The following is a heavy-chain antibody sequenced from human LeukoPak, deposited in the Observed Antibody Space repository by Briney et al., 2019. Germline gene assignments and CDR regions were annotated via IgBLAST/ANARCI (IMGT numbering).Heavy chain of an antibody. Sequence: GRSLRLSCAASGFTFSRYGMHWVRQAPGKGLEWVAVISYDGSDKYYTDSVKGRFTISRDNSKNTLYLQMNSLRAEDTAVYYCARDISVGAADYYFDPWGQGTLVTVPS. CDR2: ISYDGSDK. CDR3: ARDISVGAADYYFDP. CDR1: GFTFSRYG. D-gene: IGHD2-21*02. J-gene: IGHJ5*02. V-gene: IGHV3-30*03.